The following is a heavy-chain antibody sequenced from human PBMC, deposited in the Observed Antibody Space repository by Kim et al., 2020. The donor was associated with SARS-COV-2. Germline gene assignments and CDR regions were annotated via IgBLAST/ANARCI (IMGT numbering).Heavy chain of an antibody. J-gene: IGHJ6*02. CDR1: GFTFSSYG. D-gene: IGHD3-16*01. CDR2: IYTGARIT. CDR3: ATTLGRGGSWLGYYGYGMDV. Sequence: GGSLRLSCAVSGFTFSSYGMSWVRLAPGKGLEWVSVIYTGARITYYADSVKGRFTISRDNSKNTLYLQLNSLRGEDTAVYYCATTLGRGGSWLGYYGYGMDVWGQGTTVTVSS. V-gene: IGHV3-23*03.